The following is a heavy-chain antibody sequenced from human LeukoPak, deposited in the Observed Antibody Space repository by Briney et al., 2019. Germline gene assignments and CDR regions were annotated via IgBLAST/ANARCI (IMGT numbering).Heavy chain of an antibody. Sequence: SETLSLTCAVSGVSFSGYYWSWIRQPPGKGLEWVGEINHSGSTNYNPSLKSRVTISVDTYKNQFSLKQSSVTAADTAVYYCARHYGPWGQGTLVTVSS. J-gene: IGHJ4*02. V-gene: IGHV4-34*01. CDR3: ARHYGP. CDR2: INHSGST. D-gene: IGHD3-16*01. CDR1: GVSFSGYY.